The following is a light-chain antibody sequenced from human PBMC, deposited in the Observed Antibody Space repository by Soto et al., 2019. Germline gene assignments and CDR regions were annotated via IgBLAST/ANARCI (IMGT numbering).Light chain of an antibody. Sequence: EIVLTQSPGTLSLSPGERATLSCRASQSVSSYLAWYQQKPGQAPRLLIYDASNRATGIPTRFSGSGSGTDFTLTISSLEPEDFALYYCQQRSNWPGTFGQGTKVDIK. CDR3: QQRSNWPGT. CDR1: QSVSSY. CDR2: DAS. J-gene: IGKJ1*01. V-gene: IGKV3-11*01.